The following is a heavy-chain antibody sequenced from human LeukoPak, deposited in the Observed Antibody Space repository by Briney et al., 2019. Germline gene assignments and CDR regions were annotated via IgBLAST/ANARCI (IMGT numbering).Heavy chain of an antibody. V-gene: IGHV4-4*02. CDR3: AREGMGGYNYAA. D-gene: IGHD5-18*01. CDR1: GGSISSGNW. Sequence: SETLSLTCAVSGGSISSGNWWTWVRQPPRKGLEWIGEIYHSGSTNYNPSLKSRVTISVDKSKNQFSLKLSSVTAADTAVYYCAREGMGGYNYAAWGQGTLVTVSS. CDR2: IYHSGST. J-gene: IGHJ4*02.